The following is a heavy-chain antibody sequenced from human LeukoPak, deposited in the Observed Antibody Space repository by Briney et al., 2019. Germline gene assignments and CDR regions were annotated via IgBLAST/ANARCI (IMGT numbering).Heavy chain of an antibody. Sequence: ASVKVSCKASGYTFTSYAISWVRQAPGQGLEWMGRIIPILGIANYAQKFQGRVTITADKSTSTAYMELSSLRSEDTAVYYCARAGYSSSWYDYWGQGTLVTVSS. CDR3: ARAGYSSSWYDY. V-gene: IGHV1-69*04. J-gene: IGHJ4*02. CDR2: IIPILGIA. CDR1: GYTFTSYA. D-gene: IGHD6-13*01.